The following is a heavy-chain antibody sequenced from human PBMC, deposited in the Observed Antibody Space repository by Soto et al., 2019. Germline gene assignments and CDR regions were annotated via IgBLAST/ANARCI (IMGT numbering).Heavy chain of an antibody. J-gene: IGHJ4*02. Sequence: QVQLQESGPGLVKPSETLSLTCTVSGGTISSWYWSWIRQPPGEGLEWIGYIYYSGSTNCNPSLKSRVTISVDTSKNQFSLKLSSVTAADTAVYYCARRYGSAIDYWGQGTLGTVSS. CDR1: GGTISSWY. CDR3: ARRYGSAIDY. D-gene: IGHD1-26*01. V-gene: IGHV4-59*08. CDR2: IYYSGST.